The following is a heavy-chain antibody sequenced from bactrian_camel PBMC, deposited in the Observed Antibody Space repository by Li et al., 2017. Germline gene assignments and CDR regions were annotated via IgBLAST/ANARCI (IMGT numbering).Heavy chain of an antibody. CDR3: AADDVPWVDSGLGIGEYDY. J-gene: IGHJ4*01. CDR1: GYTYSSNC. V-gene: IGHV3S59*01. CDR2: IWPAGRST. Sequence: DVQLVESGGGSVQAGGSLRLSCAASGYTYSSNCMGWFRQAPEKEREAVAVIWPAGRSTYYADSVKGRFIISRDNTKNTLYLQMNSLKPEDTAMYYCAADDVPWVDSGLGIGEYDYWGQGTQVTVS. D-gene: IGHD5*01.